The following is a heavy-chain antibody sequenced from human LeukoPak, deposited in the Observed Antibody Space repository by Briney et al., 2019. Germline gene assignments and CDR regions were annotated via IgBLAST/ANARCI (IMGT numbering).Heavy chain of an antibody. V-gene: IGHV4-4*02. Sequence: SETLSLTCAVSGGSISSSNWRSWVRQPPGKGLEWIGEIYHSGSTNYNPSLKSRVTISVDKSKNQFSLKLSSVTAADTAVYYCAREDLRYYYYGMDVWGQGTMVTVSS. CDR1: GGSISSSNW. CDR2: IYHSGST. CDR3: AREDLRYYYYGMDV. J-gene: IGHJ6*02.